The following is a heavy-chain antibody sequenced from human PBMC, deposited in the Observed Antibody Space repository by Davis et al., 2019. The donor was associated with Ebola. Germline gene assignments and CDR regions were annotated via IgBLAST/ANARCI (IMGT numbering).Heavy chain of an antibody. Sequence: GESLKISCKSSGYSFTNYWIGWVRQRPGKGLEWMGIIYPGDSDTRYSPSFQGQVTISADKSISTAYLQWSSLKASDTAMYYCARQWGYSTTGPIDYWGQGTLVTVSS. D-gene: IGHD2/OR15-2a*01. CDR3: ARQWGYSTTGPIDY. CDR2: IYPGDSDT. V-gene: IGHV5-51*01. CDR1: GYSFTNYW. J-gene: IGHJ4*02.